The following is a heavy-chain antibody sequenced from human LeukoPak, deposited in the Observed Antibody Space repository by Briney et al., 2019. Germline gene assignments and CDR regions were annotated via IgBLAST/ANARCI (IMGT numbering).Heavy chain of an antibody. V-gene: IGHV4-59*01. J-gene: IGHJ4*02. D-gene: IGHD4-23*01. Sequence: PSETLSLTCTVSGGSISSYYWSWIRQPPGKGLEWIGYIYYSGSNNYNPSLKSRVTISVDTSKNQFSLKLSSVTAADTAVYYCAREYGGNSWFNYWGQGTLVTVSS. CDR1: GGSISSYY. CDR3: AREYGGNSWFNY. CDR2: IYYSGSN.